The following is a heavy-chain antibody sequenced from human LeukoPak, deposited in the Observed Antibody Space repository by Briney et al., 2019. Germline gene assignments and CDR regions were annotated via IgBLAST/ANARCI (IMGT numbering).Heavy chain of an antibody. CDR2: ISYSGNT. CDR3: ARLRARLGYCISTSCHGYFDY. J-gene: IGHJ4*02. D-gene: IGHD2-2*01. V-gene: IGHV4-39*01. Sequence: SETLSLTCTVSGGSITSTTYFWGWVRQPPGRDLEWLGTISYSGNTYYNPSLKSRLTLSVDTSNNQFSLNLNSVTAADTAIYYCARLRARLGYCISTSCHGYFDYWAQGTLVTVSS. CDR1: GGSITSTTYF.